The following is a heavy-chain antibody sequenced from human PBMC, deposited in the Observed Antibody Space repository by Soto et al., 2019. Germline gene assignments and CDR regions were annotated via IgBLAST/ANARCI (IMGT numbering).Heavy chain of an antibody. CDR1: GFSFSSHS. CDR2: ISSSSSTI. V-gene: IGHV3-48*02. D-gene: IGHD2-21*01. J-gene: IGHJ4*02. Sequence: EVQLVESGGGLVQPGGSLRLSCAASGFSFSSHSMKWVRQAPGKGLEWVSYISSSSSTIYYADSVKGRFTISRDNAKNSLYLQMNSLRDDVTAVYYCARGRGYCGGTYCYLDYWGQGALVTVSS. CDR3: ARGRGYCGGTYCYLDY.